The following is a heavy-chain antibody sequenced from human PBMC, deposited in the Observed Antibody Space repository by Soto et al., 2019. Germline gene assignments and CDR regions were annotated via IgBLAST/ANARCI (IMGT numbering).Heavy chain of an antibody. CDR2: IIPIFGTA. CDR1: GGTFSSYA. V-gene: IGHV1-69*13. D-gene: IGHD2-2*01. CDR3: ARTPIGYCSTTSCPQHFDY. Sequence: ASVKVSCKASGGTFSSYAISWVRQAPGQGLEWMGGIIPIFGTANYAQKFQGRVTITADESTSTAYMELSSLRSEDTAVYYCARTPIGYCSTTSCPQHFDYWGQGTLVTVSS. J-gene: IGHJ4*02.